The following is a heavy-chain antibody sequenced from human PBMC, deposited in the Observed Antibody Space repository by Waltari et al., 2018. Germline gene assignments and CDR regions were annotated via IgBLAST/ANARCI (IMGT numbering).Heavy chain of an antibody. CDR3: AASTAWYGTYFDY. V-gene: IGHV3-7*03. Sequence: DVRLVESGGGLVQPGGSLRLSCSTSGFAFSKIWMSWVGQAPGKGLGCVANIKEDGSEMYYVDSVKGRFTLSRDNTTNSLFLQMNSLKPDDTAVYYCAASTAWYGTYFDYWGQGSLVTVA. CDR1: GFAFSKIW. J-gene: IGHJ4*02. CDR2: IKEDGSEM. D-gene: IGHD6-19*01.